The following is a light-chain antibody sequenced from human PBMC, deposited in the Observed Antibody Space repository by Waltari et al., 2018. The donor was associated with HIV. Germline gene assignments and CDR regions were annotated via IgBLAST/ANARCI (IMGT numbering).Light chain of an antibody. Sequence: DIQMTQSPSTLSASVGDRVTIPCRASQSISSWLAWYQQKPGKAPKLLIYKASSLDSGVPSRFSGSGSGTEFTLTIISLQPDDFATYYCQQYNSYPYSFGQGTKLEIK. CDR2: KAS. CDR1: QSISSW. CDR3: QQYNSYPYS. J-gene: IGKJ2*03. V-gene: IGKV1-5*03.